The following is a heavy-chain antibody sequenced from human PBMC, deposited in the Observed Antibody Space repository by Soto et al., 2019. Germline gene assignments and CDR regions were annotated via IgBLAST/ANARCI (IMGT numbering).Heavy chain of an antibody. CDR2: VGGSGDCT. Sequence: EVQLLESGGGLVQPGGSLRLSCAASGFTISNYGMGWVRQAPGKGLEWVSVVGGSGDCTYYADSVKGRFTISRDTSTNTLYLLMNSLRAEDTAIYYCAKGGTASCYGGPHSWGQGALVTVSS. D-gene: IGHD2-2*01. J-gene: IGHJ4*02. V-gene: IGHV3-23*01. CDR1: GFTISNYG. CDR3: AKGGTASCYGGPHS.